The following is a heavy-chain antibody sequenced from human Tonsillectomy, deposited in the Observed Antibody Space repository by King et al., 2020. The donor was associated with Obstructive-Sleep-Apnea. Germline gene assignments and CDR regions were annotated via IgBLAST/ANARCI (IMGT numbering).Heavy chain of an antibody. CDR3: ARAGIAVAGSWGIDY. J-gene: IGHJ4*02. CDR2: SYPGDSGT. D-gene: IGHD6-19*01. CDR1: GYSFTNKW. V-gene: IGHV5-51*01. Sequence: QLVQSGAEVKKPGESRKISFKGSGYSFTNKWTICVRQMPGKVRGWIGVSYPGDSGTRYSPFCQGQVTISDHRSISTAPLQWGSLKASDTAMYFCARAGIAVAGSWGIDYWGQGSLVTVSS.